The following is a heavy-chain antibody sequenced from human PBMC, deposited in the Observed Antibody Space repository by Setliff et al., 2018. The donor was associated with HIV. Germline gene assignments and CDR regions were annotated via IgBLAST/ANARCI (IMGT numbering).Heavy chain of an antibody. V-gene: IGHV3-NL1*01. CDR1: GFTFSSYA. D-gene: IGHD3-16*01. Sequence: PGGSLRLSCVASGFTFSSYALHWVRQAPGKGLEWVSLIYTSGVTKYAESVKGRFTISRDNRKNTVYLQMNSLRAEDTAVYYCARGRYDYIWGDHRDYYYYYMDVWGKGTTVTVSS. J-gene: IGHJ6*03. CDR2: IYTSGVT. CDR3: ARGRYDYIWGDHRDYYYYYMDV.